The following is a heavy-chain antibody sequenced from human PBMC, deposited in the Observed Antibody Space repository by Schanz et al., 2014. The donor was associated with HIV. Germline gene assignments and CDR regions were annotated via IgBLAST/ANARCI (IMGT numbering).Heavy chain of an antibody. V-gene: IGHV3-30*18. CDR1: GFSVTSFG. D-gene: IGHD3-10*01. Sequence: QVQLVESGGGVVQPGRSLRLSCGASGFSVTSFGIHWVRQAPGKGLEWVAVMSDDGSHSYYADSVKGRFTVHRDNSKNTLYLHMNSLNAADTAVYYCAKERVTQFWFAALDVWGRGTMVTVSP. J-gene: IGHJ3*01. CDR2: MSDDGSHS. CDR3: AKERVTQFWFAALDV.